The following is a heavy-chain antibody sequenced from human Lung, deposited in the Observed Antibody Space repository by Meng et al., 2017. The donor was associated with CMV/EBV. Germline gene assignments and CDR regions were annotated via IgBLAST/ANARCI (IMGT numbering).Heavy chain of an antibody. Sequence: QGELQESGPGLVKPSGTLSLTCAGSGGSISSSTWWSWFRQPPGKGLEWIGEIYHSGSTNYNPSLKSRVTISVDKSKNQFSLKLSSVTAADTAVYYCASFPPPGKQWLVTDYWGQGTLVTVSS. CDR3: ASFPPPGKQWLVTDY. J-gene: IGHJ4*02. V-gene: IGHV4-4*02. CDR1: GGSISSSTW. CDR2: IYHSGST. D-gene: IGHD6-19*01.